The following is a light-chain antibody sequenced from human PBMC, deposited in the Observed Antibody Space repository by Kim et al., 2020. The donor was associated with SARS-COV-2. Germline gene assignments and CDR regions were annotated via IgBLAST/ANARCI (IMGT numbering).Light chain of an antibody. J-gene: IGKJ2*03. CDR2: DAS. CDR1: QDIDKY. Sequence: DIQLTQSPSSLSAAVGDRVTTTCQASQDIDKYLNWYQQKSGKAPKLLIYDASKLKTGVPSRFSGSGSGTSFTLTISSLQPEDIATYYCQQYDNLQYSFGQGTKLEI. V-gene: IGKV1-33*01. CDR3: QQYDNLQYS.